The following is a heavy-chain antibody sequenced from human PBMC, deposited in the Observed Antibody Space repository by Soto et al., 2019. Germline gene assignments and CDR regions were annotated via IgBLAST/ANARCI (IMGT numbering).Heavy chain of an antibody. CDR3: ARVAVQGDDGWSGYYPSWLLAP. D-gene: IGHD3-3*01. V-gene: IGHV4-30-2*01. CDR1: GGSISSGGYS. Sequence: SETLSLTCAVSGGSISSGGYSWSWIRQPPGKGLEWIGYIYHSGSTYYNPSLKSRVTISVDRSKNQFSLKLSSVTAADTAVYYCARVAVQGDDGWSGYYPSWLLAPWGKGTLVTV. CDR2: IYHSGST. J-gene: IGHJ5*02.